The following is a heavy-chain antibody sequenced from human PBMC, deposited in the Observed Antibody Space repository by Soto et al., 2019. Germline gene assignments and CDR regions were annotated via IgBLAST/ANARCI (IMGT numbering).Heavy chain of an antibody. CDR1: GSSISRGDYY. CDR3: ESGGTGRGVSWCYCYGRVD. D-gene: IGHD3-10*01. CDR2: IYYSGST. J-gene: IGHJ6*02. V-gene: IGHV4-30-4*01. Sequence: SETLSLTCTVSGSSISRGDYYWSWIRQPPGQGLEWIGYIYYSGSTYYNPSLKSRVTISVDTSKNQFSLKLSSVTAADTAVYYWESGGTGRGVSWCYCYGRVDWGVAATVPV.